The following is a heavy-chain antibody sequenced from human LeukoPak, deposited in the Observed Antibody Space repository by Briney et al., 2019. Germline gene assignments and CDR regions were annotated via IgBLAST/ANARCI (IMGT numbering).Heavy chain of an antibody. CDR1: GGTFSSYA. J-gene: IGHJ4*02. CDR2: IIPILGIA. Sequence: ASVKLSCKASGGTFSSYAISWVRQAPGQGLEWMGRIIPILGIANYAQKFQGRVTITADKSTSTAYMELSSLRSEDTAVYYCARGSESYYTFDYWGQGTLVTVSS. CDR3: ARGSESYYTFDY. D-gene: IGHD3-10*01. V-gene: IGHV1-69*04.